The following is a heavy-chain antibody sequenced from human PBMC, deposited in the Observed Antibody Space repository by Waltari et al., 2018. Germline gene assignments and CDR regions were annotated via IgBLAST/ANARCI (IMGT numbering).Heavy chain of an antibody. CDR1: GLTFRAYW. J-gene: IGHJ5*02. Sequence: DVHLVVSGGGLVQPGGSLRLSCAASGLTFRAYWMHWVRQAPGKGLVWVSRINNDGRSTSYADSMKGRFTVSRDNAKNTLYLQMNSLTVDDTAVYYCAKDQWFGAWGQGTLVTVSS. V-gene: IGHV3-74*01. CDR2: INNDGRST. CDR3: AKDQWFGA.